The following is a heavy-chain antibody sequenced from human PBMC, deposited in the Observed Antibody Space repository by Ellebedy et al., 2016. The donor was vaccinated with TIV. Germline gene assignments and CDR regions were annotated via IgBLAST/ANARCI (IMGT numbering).Heavy chain of an antibody. V-gene: IGHV3-23*01. CDR1: GFTFSSYA. CDR3: ASSRYHYYLGNTIFVY. Sequence: GESLKISCAASGFTFSSYAMSWVRQAPGKGLEWVSGISGSAVSTAYADSVKGRFTISRDNSKNTLDLQMNRLRAEDTAVYYCASSRYHYYLGNTIFVYWGQGTLVTVSS. D-gene: IGHD3-10*01. CDR2: ISGSAVST. J-gene: IGHJ4*02.